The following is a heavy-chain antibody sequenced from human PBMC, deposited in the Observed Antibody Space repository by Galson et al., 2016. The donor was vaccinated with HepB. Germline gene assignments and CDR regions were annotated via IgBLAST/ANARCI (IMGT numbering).Heavy chain of an antibody. Sequence: SLRLSCAASGFTFSTFWMHWVRQAPGKGLVWVSSIGSDGSTITYADSVKGRFTISRDNAENSLYLQMDSLRAEDTALYYCVRYNWNFAFDIWGQGTMVTVSS. CDR1: GFTFSTFW. CDR3: VRYNWNFAFDI. CDR2: IGSDGSTI. V-gene: IGHV3-74*01. D-gene: IGHD1-7*01. J-gene: IGHJ3*02.